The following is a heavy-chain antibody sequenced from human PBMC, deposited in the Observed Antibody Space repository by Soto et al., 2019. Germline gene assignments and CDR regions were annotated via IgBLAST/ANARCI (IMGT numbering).Heavy chain of an antibody. J-gene: IGHJ6*02. D-gene: IGHD2-2*01. CDR1: GGSISSGPYS. CDR2: FHYGEST. V-gene: IGHV4-39*02. Sequence: QLQLQELGPGLVKPSETLSLTCTVSGGSISSGPYSWGWIRQPPGEGLEWIATFHYGESTHYNPSIKSRVTVSVDTSHNHFSLKVSSVTVADTAVYYCARLGGFCSSTNCYGYYAMDVWGQGTTVTVSS. CDR3: ARLGGFCSSTNCYGYYAMDV.